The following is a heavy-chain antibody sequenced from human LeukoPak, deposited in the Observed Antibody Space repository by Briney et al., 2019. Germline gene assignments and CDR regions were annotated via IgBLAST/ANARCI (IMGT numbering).Heavy chain of an antibody. CDR2: SNHSGST. V-gene: IGHV4-39*07. Sequence: SETLSLTCTVSGGSFSSSSYYWSWIRQPPGKGLESIVESNHSGSTNENPSLKSRVTISVDTSKNQCSLKLSSVTVAHTAVYYCARTYGLSPPDAFDIWGQGAMVSVSS. CDR1: GGSFSSSSYY. J-gene: IGHJ3*02. D-gene: IGHD3-10*01. CDR3: ARTYGLSPPDAFDI.